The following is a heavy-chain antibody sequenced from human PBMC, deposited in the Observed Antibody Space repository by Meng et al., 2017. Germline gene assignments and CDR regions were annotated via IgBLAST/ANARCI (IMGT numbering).Heavy chain of an antibody. Sequence: GSLRLSCTVSGYSISSGYYWGWIRQPPGKGLEWIGSIYHSGSTYYNPSLKSRVTISVDTSKNQFSLKLSSVTAADTAVYYCARATSGSGTYGMDVWGQGTTVTVSS. D-gene: IGHD3-10*01. CDR1: GYSISSGYY. CDR3: ARATSGSGTYGMDV. CDR2: IYHSGST. V-gene: IGHV4-38-2*02. J-gene: IGHJ6*02.